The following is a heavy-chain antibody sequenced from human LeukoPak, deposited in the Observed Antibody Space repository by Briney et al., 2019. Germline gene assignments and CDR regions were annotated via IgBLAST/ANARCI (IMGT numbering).Heavy chain of an antibody. Sequence: GGSLRLSCAASGFTFSNAWMNWVRQAPGTGLEWVGRIKSKTDGGTTDYAAPVKGRFTISRDDSKNTLYLQMNSLKTEDTAVYYCTTDWPTYYYDSSGYPFFDYWGQGTLVTVSS. V-gene: IGHV3-15*07. CDR2: IKSKTDGGTT. D-gene: IGHD3-22*01. J-gene: IGHJ4*02. CDR3: TTDWPTYYYDSSGYPFFDY. CDR1: GFTFSNAW.